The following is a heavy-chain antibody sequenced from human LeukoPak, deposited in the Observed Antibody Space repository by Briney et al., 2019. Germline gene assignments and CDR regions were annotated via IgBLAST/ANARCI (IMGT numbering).Heavy chain of an antibody. D-gene: IGHD1-26*01. CDR1: GYTFTSYG. Sequence: GASVKVSCKASGYTFTSYGISWVRQAPGQGLEWMGWISAYNVNTYYLQKFQGRVTLTTDTSTNTAYMELRNLSSDDTAIYYCARDAKWELLPHAFDVWGQGTLVTVSP. V-gene: IGHV1-18*01. J-gene: IGHJ3*01. CDR3: ARDAKWELLPHAFDV. CDR2: ISAYNVNT.